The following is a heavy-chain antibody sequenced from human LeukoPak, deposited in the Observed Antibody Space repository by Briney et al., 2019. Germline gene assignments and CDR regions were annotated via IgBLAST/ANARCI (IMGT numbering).Heavy chain of an antibody. D-gene: IGHD6-6*01. CDR2: INPNSGGT. V-gene: IGHV1-2*02. Sequence: ASVKVSCKASGYVFTGYYMHWVRQAPGQGLEWMGWINPNSGGTKYAQKFQGRVTMTRDTSISTAYMELSRLRSDDTAVYYCAFFEYSSSSSHYWGQGTLVTVSS. CDR1: GYVFTGYY. J-gene: IGHJ4*02. CDR3: AFFEYSSSSSHY.